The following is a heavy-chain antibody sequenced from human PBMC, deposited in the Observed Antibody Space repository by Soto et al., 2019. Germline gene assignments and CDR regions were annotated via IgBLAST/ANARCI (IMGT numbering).Heavy chain of an antibody. V-gene: IGHV3-23*01. CDR3: AKVWSYWNYLDY. CDR2: INHSGGGA. CDR1: RFTFSNCA. D-gene: IGHD1-26*01. J-gene: IGHJ4*02. Sequence: EVQLLESGGGLVQPGGSLRLSCAASRFTFSNCAMSWVRQAPGKGLEWVSVINHSGGGAYYVDPVKGRFTSSRDDSKNTLDLQMNSLRAEDTAIYYCAKVWSYWNYLDYWGQGTLFTVSS.